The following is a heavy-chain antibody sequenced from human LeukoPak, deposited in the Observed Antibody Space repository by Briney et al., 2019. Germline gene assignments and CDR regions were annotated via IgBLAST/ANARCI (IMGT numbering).Heavy chain of an antibody. CDR2: IHRGGSP. CDR3: AREILGGYNAGAY. CDR1: LDSTTSNF. V-gene: IGHV4-4*02. D-gene: IGHD3-10*01. Sequence: PSETLSLTCTASLDSTTSNFWSWVRQPPGKGLEWIGEIHRGGSPNYNASLQSRVTISIDRYRNLIALELSSVTVADTAVYYCAREILGGYNAGAYWGQGTLVTVSS. J-gene: IGHJ4*02.